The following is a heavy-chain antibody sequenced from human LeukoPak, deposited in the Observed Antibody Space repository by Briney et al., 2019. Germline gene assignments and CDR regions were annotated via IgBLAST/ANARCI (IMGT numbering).Heavy chain of an antibody. V-gene: IGHV4-4*07. D-gene: IGHD1-26*01. J-gene: IGHJ4*02. CDR2: IHSSGST. Sequence: PSETLSLTCTVSGGSVNSFYWTWIRQPGGKGLEWIGRIHSSGSTNYNPSLKNRVTMSVDTSKNQFSLKLTSVTAADTAVYYCARVSVSGTYDYWGQGTLVTVSS. CDR3: ARVSVSGTYDY. CDR1: GGSVNSFY.